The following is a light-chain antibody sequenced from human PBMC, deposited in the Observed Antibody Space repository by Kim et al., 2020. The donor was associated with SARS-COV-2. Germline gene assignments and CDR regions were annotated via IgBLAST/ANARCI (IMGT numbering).Light chain of an antibody. CDR3: QAWDSSTGV. CDR2: QDS. V-gene: IGLV3-1*01. J-gene: IGLJ3*02. Sequence: SYELTQPPSVSVSPGKTASITCPGDKLGDKYACWYQQKPGQSPVLVIYQDSKRPSGIPERFSGSNSGNTATLTISGTQAMDEADYYCQAWDSSTGVFGGGTQLTVL. CDR1: KLGDKY.